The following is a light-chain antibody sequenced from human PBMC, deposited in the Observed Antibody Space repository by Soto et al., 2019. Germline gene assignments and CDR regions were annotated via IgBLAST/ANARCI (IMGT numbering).Light chain of an antibody. CDR1: SSNIGAGYD. J-gene: IGLJ3*02. CDR3: QSYYSSLRASV. V-gene: IGLV1-40*01. CDR2: GNS. Sequence: QSALTQPPSVYGAPGQRVTISCTGSSSNIGAGYDVHWYQQLPGTAPKLLIYGNSNRPSGVPDRFSGSKSGTSASLDITGLQAEDEADYYCQSYYSSLRASVFGGGTKLTVL.